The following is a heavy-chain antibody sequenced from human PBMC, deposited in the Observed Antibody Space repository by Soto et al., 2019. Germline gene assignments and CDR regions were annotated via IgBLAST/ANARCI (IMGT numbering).Heavy chain of an antibody. CDR3: ASCSSCCYTRWFHH. V-gene: IGHV4-4*02. Sequence: ASETLSLTCSVSGGSISSSNWWSWVREPPGKGLEWIGEIYHSGSTNYNPSLKSRVTISVDKSKNQFSLKLSSVTAEDTAVYYCASCSSCCYTRWFHHWGPGTLVTVSS. D-gene: IGHD2-2*02. CDR1: GGSISSSNW. CDR2: IYHSGST. J-gene: IGHJ5*02.